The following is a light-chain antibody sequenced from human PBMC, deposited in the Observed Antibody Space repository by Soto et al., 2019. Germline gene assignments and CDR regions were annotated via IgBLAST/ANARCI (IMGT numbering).Light chain of an antibody. J-gene: IGLJ1*01. Sequence: QSALIQPPSVSGSPGQSVTISCTGTSSDVGSYDYVSWYQQHPGTVPKPMIYNVNTQPSGVPDRFSGSKSGNTASMTISGLQDEEEDDYWCCSYTSSANYVFGTGTKVKVL. CDR1: SSDVGSYDY. CDR2: NVN. V-gene: IGLV2-11*01. CDR3: CSYTSSANYV.